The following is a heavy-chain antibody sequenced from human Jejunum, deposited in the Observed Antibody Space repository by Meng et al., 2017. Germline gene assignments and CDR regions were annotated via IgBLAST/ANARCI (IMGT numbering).Heavy chain of an antibody. V-gene: IGHV4-31*01. CDR2: IYDSGTT. Sequence: QVQLQESGPGLVKPSETLSLTCTVSGASISTGIYYWSWICQHPGKGLEWIGYIYDSGTTSYNPSLKSPVTISMDTSKNQFSLRLGSVTAADTAVYYCATIDYGEVFFVYWGQGTLVTVSS. CDR3: ATIDYGEVFFVY. CDR1: GASISTGIYY. D-gene: IGHD4-17*01. J-gene: IGHJ4*02.